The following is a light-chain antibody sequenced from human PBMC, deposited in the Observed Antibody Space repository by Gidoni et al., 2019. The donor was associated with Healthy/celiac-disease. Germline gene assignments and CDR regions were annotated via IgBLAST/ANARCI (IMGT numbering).Light chain of an antibody. CDR1: QSVSSN. CDR2: GAS. J-gene: IGKJ5*01. Sequence: EIVMTQSPATLSVSPGERATLSCRASQSVSSNLAWYQQKPGQAPRLLIYGASTRATGIPARFSGSGSGTEFTLTISSLQSEDFAVYYCQQDNNWPLSITFGQGTRLEI. CDR3: QQDNNWPLSIT. V-gene: IGKV3-15*01.